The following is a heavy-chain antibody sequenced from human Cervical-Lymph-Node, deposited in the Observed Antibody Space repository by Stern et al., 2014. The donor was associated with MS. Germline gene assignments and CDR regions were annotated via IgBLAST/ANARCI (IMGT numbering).Heavy chain of an antibody. D-gene: IGHD2-15*01. CDR1: GYSFTSYW. Sequence: QLVESGAEVKKPGESLRISCKGSGYSFTSYWISWVRQMPGKGLEWMGGIDPRDSYTNYSPSFQGHVTISADKSISTAYLQWSSLKASDTAMYYCARRCSRRIDAFDIWGQGTMVTVSS. CDR3: ARRCSRRIDAFDI. J-gene: IGHJ3*02. CDR2: IDPRDSYT. V-gene: IGHV5-10-1*01.